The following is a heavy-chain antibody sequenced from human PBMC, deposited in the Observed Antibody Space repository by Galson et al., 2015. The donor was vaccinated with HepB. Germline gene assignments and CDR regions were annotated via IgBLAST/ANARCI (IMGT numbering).Heavy chain of an antibody. CDR1: GFSFSAYS. V-gene: IGHV3-21*01. Sequence: SLRLSCAASGFSFSAYSMNWVRQAPGRGLEWVSSISSSSNYIYNADSVKGRFTIFRDDAKNALYLQMNSLRAEDTAVYYCAREVGIVATISDPDYYYYYMDVWGKGTPVTVSS. CDR3: AREVGIVATISDPDYYYYYMDV. D-gene: IGHD5-12*01. CDR2: ISSSSNYI. J-gene: IGHJ6*03.